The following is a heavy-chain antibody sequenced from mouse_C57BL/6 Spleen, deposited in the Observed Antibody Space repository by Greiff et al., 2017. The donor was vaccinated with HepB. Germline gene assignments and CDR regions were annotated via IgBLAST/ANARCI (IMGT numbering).Heavy chain of an antibody. CDR3: ARHGSSLAWFAY. CDR2: INPNNGGT. CDR1: GYTFTDYY. Sequence: EVQLQQSGPELVKPGASVKISCKASGYTFTDYYMNWVKQSNGKSLEWIGDINPNNGGTSYNQKFKGKATLTVDKSSSTAYMELRSLTSEDSAVYYCARHGSSLAWFAYWGQGTLVTVSA. V-gene: IGHV1-26*01. D-gene: IGHD1-1*01. J-gene: IGHJ3*01.